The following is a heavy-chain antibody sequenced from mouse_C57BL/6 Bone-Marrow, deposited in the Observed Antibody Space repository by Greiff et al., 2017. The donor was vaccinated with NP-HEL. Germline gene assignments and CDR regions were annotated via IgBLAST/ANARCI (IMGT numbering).Heavy chain of an antibody. Sequence: EVQLMESVAELVRPGASVKLSCTASGFTFTNSYMHWVKQRPEQGLEWIGRIDPAYGNTNYAQKFQGKATLTADTSSNTAYLQLSSLTSDDTGIYCCARRGNGIDYWGQGTTLTVSA. J-gene: IGHJ2*01. V-gene: IGHV14-3*01. CDR1: GFTFTNSY. CDR3: ARRGNGIDY. CDR2: IDPAYGNT.